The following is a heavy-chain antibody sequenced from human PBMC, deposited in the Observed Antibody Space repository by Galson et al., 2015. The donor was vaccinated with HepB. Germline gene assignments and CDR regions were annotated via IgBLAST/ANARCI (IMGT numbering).Heavy chain of an antibody. J-gene: IGHJ3*02. D-gene: IGHD1-26*01. CDR1: GYTFTGYY. V-gene: IGHV1-2*02. CDR3: ASLWSYVYSGVGALDS. Sequence: SVKVSCKASGYTFTGYYMHWVRQAPGQGLEWMGWINPNSGGTNYAQKFQGRVTMTRDTSISTAYMELSRLRSDDTAVYYCASLWSYVYSGVGALDSWGQGTRVTVSS. CDR2: INPNSGGT.